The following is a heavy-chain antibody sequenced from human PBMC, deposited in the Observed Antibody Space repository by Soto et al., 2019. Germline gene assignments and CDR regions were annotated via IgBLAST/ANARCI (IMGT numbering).Heavy chain of an antibody. CDR2: IIPIFGTA. V-gene: IGHV1-69*01. D-gene: IGHD2-2*02. J-gene: IGHJ4*02. CDR3: AMEYCSATSCYKDY. CDR1: GGPLSSYS. Sequence: SMEVSRQASGGPLSSYSFRWVGQGPGQGLEWMGGIIPIFGTANYAQKFQGRVTITADESTSTAYMELSSLRSEDTAVYYCAMEYCSATSCYKDYWGQGTLVTVSS.